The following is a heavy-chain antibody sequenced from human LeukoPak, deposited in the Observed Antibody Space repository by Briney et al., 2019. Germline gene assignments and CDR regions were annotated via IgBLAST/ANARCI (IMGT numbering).Heavy chain of an antibody. J-gene: IGHJ5*02. V-gene: IGHV1-18*01. D-gene: IGHD2-2*02. Sequence: ASVKVSCKASGYTFTSYGISWVRQAPGQGLEWMGWISGYNGNTNYAQKLQGRVTMTTDTSTSTVYMELSSLRSEDTAVYYCARAVIVVVPAAIQGNWFDPWGQGTLVTVSS. CDR2: ISGYNGNT. CDR3: ARAVIVVVPAAIQGNWFDP. CDR1: GYTFTSYG.